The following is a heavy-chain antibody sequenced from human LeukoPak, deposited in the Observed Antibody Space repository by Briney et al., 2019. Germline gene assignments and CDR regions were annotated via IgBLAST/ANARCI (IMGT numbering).Heavy chain of an antibody. CDR2: IYTSGST. D-gene: IGHD1-26*01. J-gene: IGHJ5*02. Sequence: SETLSLTCTVSGGSISSGSYYWSWIRQPAGKGLEWIGRIYTSGSTNYNPSLKSRVTISVDTSKNQFSLKLSSVTAADTAVYYCARDRVGARGRWFDPWGQGTLVTVSS. CDR3: ARDRVGARGRWFDP. V-gene: IGHV4-61*02. CDR1: GGSISSGSYY.